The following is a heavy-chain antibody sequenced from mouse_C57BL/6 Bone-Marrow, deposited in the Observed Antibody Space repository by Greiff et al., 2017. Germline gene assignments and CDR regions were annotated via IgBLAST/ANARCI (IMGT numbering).Heavy chain of an antibody. J-gene: IGHJ1*03. Sequence: VQLQQPGAELVMPGASVKLSCKASGYTFTSYWMHWVQQRPGQGLEWIGEIDPSDSYTNYNQKFKGKSTLTVDKSSSTAYMQLSSLTSEDSAVYYCARDYGSSDNWYFDVWGTGTTVTVSS. D-gene: IGHD1-1*01. CDR3: ARDYGSSDNWYFDV. V-gene: IGHV1-69*01. CDR2: IDPSDSYT. CDR1: GYTFTSYW.